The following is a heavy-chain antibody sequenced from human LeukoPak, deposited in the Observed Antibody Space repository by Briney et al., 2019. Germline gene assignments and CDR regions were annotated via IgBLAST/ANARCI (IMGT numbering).Heavy chain of an antibody. CDR2: INPSGGST. Sequence: GASVKVSCKASGYTFTSYYMHWVRQAPGQGLEWMGIINPSGGSTSYAQKFQGRVTMTRDTSTSTVYMELSSLRSEDTAVYYCARGILLRWLGELLTAPRGPFDYWGQGTLVTVSS. CDR3: ARGILLRWLGELLTAPRGPFDY. V-gene: IGHV1-46*01. J-gene: IGHJ4*02. D-gene: IGHD3-10*01. CDR1: GYTFTSYY.